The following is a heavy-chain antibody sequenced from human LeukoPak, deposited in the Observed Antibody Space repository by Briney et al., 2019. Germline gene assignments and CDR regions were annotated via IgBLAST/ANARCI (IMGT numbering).Heavy chain of an antibody. D-gene: IGHD3-3*02. CDR1: SDSISSYY. Sequence: PSETLSLTCTVSSDSISSYYWSWLRQPAGKGLEWIGRVYTSGSTNYNPSLKSRVTMSVDTSKDQFSLNLSSVTAADTAVYYCARAREALVGPYFDSWGQRTLVTVSS. V-gene: IGHV4-4*07. CDR3: ARAREALVGPYFDS. CDR2: VYTSGST. J-gene: IGHJ4*02.